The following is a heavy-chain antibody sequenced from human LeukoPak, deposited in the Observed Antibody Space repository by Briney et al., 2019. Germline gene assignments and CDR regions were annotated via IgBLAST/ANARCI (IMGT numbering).Heavy chain of an antibody. CDR3: LRGGNDC. J-gene: IGHJ4*02. CDR1: GFTFSSYW. D-gene: IGHD6-25*01. Sequence: GGSLRLPCAASGFTFSSYWMHWVRQAPGKGLVWVSRIDNDGSTTYYTDSVKGRFTISRDNAKNTLYLQMNSLRAEDTAVYYCLRGGNDCWGQGTLVTVSS. V-gene: IGHV3-74*01. CDR2: IDNDGSTT.